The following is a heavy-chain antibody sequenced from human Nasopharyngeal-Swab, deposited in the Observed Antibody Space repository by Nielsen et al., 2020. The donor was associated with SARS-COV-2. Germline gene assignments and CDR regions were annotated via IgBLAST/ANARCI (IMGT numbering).Heavy chain of an antibody. CDR2: INIDGSST. Sequence: GGSLRLSCAASGFTYDDYAMHWVRQAPGKGLVWVSRINIDGSSTRHADSVKGRFTISRDNGKNTLYLQMNSLRAEDTAIYYCARGFYYGMDVWGQGTTVTVSS. V-gene: IGHV3-74*01. CDR1: GFTYDDYA. CDR3: ARGFYYGMDV. J-gene: IGHJ6*02.